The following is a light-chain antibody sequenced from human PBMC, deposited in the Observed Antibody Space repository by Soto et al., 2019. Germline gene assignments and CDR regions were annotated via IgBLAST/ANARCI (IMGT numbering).Light chain of an antibody. V-gene: IGLV2-23*02. CDR2: EVS. CDR1: SSDVGSYNL. CDR3: CSYAGSSTFLYV. J-gene: IGLJ1*01. Sequence: QSALTQPASVSGSPGQSITISCTGTSSDVGSYNLVSWYQHHPGKAPKLMIYEVSKRPSGVSNRFSGSKSGNTASLTISGLQAEDEADYYCCSYAGSSTFLYVIGTGTKLTVL.